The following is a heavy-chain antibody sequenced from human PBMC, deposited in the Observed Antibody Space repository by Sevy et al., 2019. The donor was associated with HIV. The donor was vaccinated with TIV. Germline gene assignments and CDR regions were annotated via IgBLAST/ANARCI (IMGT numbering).Heavy chain of an antibody. CDR2: IRYDGSNK. J-gene: IGHJ3*02. CDR1: GFTFSSYG. CDR3: AKDKRGIVVVPAAMLGDAFDI. V-gene: IGHV3-30*02. Sequence: GGSLRLSCAASGFTFSSYGMHWVRQAPGKGLEWVAFIRYDGSNKYYADSVKGRFTISRDNSKNTLYLQMNSLRAEDTVVYYCAKDKRGIVVVPAAMLGDAFDIWGQGTMVTVSS. D-gene: IGHD2-2*01.